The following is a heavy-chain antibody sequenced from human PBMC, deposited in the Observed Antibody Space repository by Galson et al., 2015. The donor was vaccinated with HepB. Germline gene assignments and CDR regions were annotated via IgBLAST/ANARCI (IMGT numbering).Heavy chain of an antibody. Sequence: QSGAEVKKPGESLKISCKASGYTFSNYWIGWVRQMPGKGLEWVGIIYPDDSETRYSPSFLGQVTISDDRSVTTAYLQWSRLKASDTAMYYCVRHDISWYFYNWGQGTLVIVSS. D-gene: IGHD6-13*01. CDR3: VRHDISWYFYN. J-gene: IGHJ4*02. CDR2: IYPDDSET. V-gene: IGHV5-51*01. CDR1: GYTFSNYW.